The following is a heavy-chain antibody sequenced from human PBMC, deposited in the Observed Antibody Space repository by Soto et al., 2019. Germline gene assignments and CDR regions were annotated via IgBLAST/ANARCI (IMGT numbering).Heavy chain of an antibody. CDR3: ARVGTSSSWAFDY. Sequence: GASVKVSCKASGYTFTSYAMHWLRQSPGQRLEWMGWINAGNGNTKYSQKFQGRVTITRDTSASTAYMELSSLRSEDTAVYYCARVGTSSSWAFDYWGQGTLVTVSS. D-gene: IGHD6-13*01. J-gene: IGHJ4*02. CDR1: GYTFTSYA. V-gene: IGHV1-3*01. CDR2: INAGNGNT.